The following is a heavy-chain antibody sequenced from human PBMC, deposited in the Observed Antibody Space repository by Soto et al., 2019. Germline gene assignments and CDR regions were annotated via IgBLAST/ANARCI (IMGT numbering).Heavy chain of an antibody. J-gene: IGHJ5*02. CDR3: ARERLDPPTGIAWFDP. Sequence: GGSLRLSCAASGFTFSSYGMHWVRQAPGKGLEWVAVIWYDGSNKYYADSVKGRFTISRDNSKNTLYLQMNSLRAEDTAVYYCARERLDPPTGIAWFDPWGQGTLVTVSS. V-gene: IGHV3-33*01. CDR2: IWYDGSNK. CDR1: GFTFSSYG.